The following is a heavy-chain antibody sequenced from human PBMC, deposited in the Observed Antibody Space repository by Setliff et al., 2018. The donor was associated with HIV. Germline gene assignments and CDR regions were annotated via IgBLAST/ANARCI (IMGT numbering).Heavy chain of an antibody. Sequence: GGSLRLSCAASGFTFSTYWMSWVRQGPGKGLEWVANIKQDGSSTWYADSVKGRFTISRDNAENTLYLQMNGLRAEDTAVYYCARDVDYDFTFFDYWGQGTLVTVSS. CDR1: GFTFSTYW. D-gene: IGHD3-22*01. CDR3: ARDVDYDFTFFDY. CDR2: IKQDGSST. V-gene: IGHV3-7*01. J-gene: IGHJ4*02.